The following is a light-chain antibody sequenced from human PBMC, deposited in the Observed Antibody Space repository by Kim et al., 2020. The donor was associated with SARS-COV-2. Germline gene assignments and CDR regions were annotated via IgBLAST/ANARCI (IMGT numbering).Light chain of an antibody. CDR3: QSYDSSPGVV. Sequence: QSVLTQPPSVSGAPGQRVTISCTGSSSNIGAGYDVHWYQQLPGAVPQLVIYVTTNRPSGVPDRFSCSKSGTSASLAITGLQAEDEADYYCQSYDSSPGVVFGGGTQLTVL. J-gene: IGLJ3*02. CDR2: VTT. CDR1: SSNIGAGYD. V-gene: IGLV1-40*01.